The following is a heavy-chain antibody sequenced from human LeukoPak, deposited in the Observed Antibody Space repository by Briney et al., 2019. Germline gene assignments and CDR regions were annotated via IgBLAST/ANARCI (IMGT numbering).Heavy chain of an antibody. D-gene: IGHD3-22*01. J-gene: IGHJ4*02. CDR2: INHSGST. V-gene: IGHV4-34*01. CDR1: GGSFSGYY. Sequence: SETLSLTCAVYGGSFSGYYWGWIRQPPGKGLEWIGEINHSGSTNYNPSLKSRVTISVDTSKNQFSLKLSSVTAADTAVYYCARDTPAGNYYDSSGTTKNDYWGQGTLVTVSS. CDR3: ARDTPAGNYYDSSGTTKNDY.